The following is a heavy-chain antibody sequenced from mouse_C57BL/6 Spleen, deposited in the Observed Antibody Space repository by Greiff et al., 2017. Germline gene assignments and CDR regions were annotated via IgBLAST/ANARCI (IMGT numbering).Heavy chain of an antibody. CDR2: IDPYGSYT. CDR3: ARRDYSIYPSYAMDY. V-gene: IGHV1-69*01. J-gene: IGHJ4*01. CDR1: GYTFTSYW. D-gene: IGHD2-5*01. Sequence: VQLQQPGAELVMPGASVKLSCKASGYTFTSYWMHWVKQRPGQGLEWIGEIDPYGSYTNYNQKFKGKSPLTVDKSSSTAYMQLSSLTSEDSAVYYCARRDYSIYPSYAMDYWGQGTSVTVSS.